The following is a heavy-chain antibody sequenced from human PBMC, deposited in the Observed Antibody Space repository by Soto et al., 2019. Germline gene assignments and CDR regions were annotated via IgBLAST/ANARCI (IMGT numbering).Heavy chain of an antibody. CDR1: GYIFSNYF. D-gene: IGHD3-9*01. Sequence: VNVSCKASGYIFSNYFMHWVRQAPGQGLEWVGMVNPDGGRPSYPQKFLGRVTMTRDTSTNTLYLELYSLRSEDTAVYYCAREALTGYRDFDYWGQGTLVTVSS. V-gene: IGHV1-46*01. CDR3: AREALTGYRDFDY. CDR2: VNPDGGRP. J-gene: IGHJ4*02.